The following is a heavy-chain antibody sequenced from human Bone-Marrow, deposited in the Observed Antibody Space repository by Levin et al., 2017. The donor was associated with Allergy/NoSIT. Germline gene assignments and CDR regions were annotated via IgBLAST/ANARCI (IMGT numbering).Heavy chain of an antibody. D-gene: IGHD2-21*02. Sequence: SSETLSLTCAVSGYSISSGYYWGWIRQPPGKGLEWIASISHSGSSYYNPSLKSRVTISVDTSKNQFSLKLTSVTAADTAVYYCARDRTNTYCGGDCYSDYFDHWGQGTLVIVSS. CDR3: ARDRTNTYCGGDCYSDYFDH. CDR2: ISHSGSS. J-gene: IGHJ4*02. CDR1: GYSISSGYY. V-gene: IGHV4-38-2*02.